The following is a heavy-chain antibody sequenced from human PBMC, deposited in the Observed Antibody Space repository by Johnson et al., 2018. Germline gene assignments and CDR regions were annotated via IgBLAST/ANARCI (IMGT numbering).Heavy chain of an antibody. D-gene: IGHD4/OR15-4a*01. CDR2: IDKDGSET. J-gene: IGHJ6*03. Sequence: VQLVQSGGGLVQPGGSLRLSCAASEFTFRSYWMTWVRQAPGKGLEWVANIDKDGSETYYVDSVKGRFTISRDNAKNSLYLQMNSLKAEDTAVYYCARDTNYKYYFYIDVWGKGTTVTVSS. V-gene: IGHV3-7*01. CDR1: EFTFRSYW. CDR3: ARDTNYKYYFYIDV.